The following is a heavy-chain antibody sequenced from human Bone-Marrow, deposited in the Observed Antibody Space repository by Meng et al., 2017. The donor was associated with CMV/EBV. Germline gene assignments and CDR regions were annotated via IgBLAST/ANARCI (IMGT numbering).Heavy chain of an antibody. Sequence: SVKVSCKASGYTFTSYAISWVRQAPGQGLEWMGGIIPIFGTANYAQKFQGRVTITTDESTSTAYMELSSLRSEDTAVYYCARDRGVVGATPYFDYWGQGTLVTVSS. CDR2: IIPIFGTA. CDR3: ARDRGVVGATPYFDY. CDR1: GYTFTSYA. D-gene: IGHD1-26*01. V-gene: IGHV1-69*05. J-gene: IGHJ4*02.